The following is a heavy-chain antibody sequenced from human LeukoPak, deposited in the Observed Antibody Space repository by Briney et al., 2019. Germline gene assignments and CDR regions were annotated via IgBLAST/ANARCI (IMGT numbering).Heavy chain of an antibody. V-gene: IGHV1-46*01. J-gene: IGHJ4*02. CDR3: ARAVTIFGVASPVY. CDR1: GYIFTNYY. Sequence: ASVKVSCKASGYIFTNYYMYWVRQAPGQGLEWMGIINPSGGSTSYAQKFQGRVTMTRDMSTSTVYMELSSLRSEDTAVYYCARAVTIFGVASPVYWGQGTLVTVSS. D-gene: IGHD3-3*01. CDR2: INPSGGST.